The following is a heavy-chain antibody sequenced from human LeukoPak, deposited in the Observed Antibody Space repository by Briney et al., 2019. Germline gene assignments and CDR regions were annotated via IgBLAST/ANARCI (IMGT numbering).Heavy chain of an antibody. CDR1: GFTFSSYA. CDR2: ISGSGGSP. CDR3: AKGSDTSSWLLDF. V-gene: IGHV3-23*01. D-gene: IGHD6-13*01. Sequence: PGGSLRLSCAASGFTFSSYAMSWVRQAPGKGLEWVSAISGSGGSPYYADSVKGRFTISRDNPKNTLYLQMNSLRAEDTAIYFCAKGSDTSSWLLDFWGQGTLVTVSS. J-gene: IGHJ4*02.